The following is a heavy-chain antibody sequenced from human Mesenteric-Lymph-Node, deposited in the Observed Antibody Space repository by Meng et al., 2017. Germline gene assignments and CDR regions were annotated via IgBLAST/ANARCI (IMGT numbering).Heavy chain of an antibody. D-gene: IGHD3-22*01. V-gene: IGHV3-30*07. J-gene: IGHJ4*02. CDR3: AKYYYDSSGKPGDY. CDR2: ISYDGSNK. Sequence: GGSLRLSCAASGFTFSSYAMHWVRQAPGKGLEWVAVISYDGSNKYYADSVKGRFTITRDNSKNTLYLQMNSLRAEDTAVYYCAKYYYDSSGKPGDYWGQGTLVTVSS. CDR1: GFTFSSYA.